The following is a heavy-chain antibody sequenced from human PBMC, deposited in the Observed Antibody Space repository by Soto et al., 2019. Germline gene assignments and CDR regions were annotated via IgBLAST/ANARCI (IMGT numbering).Heavy chain of an antibody. CDR1: GYTFTSYG. V-gene: IGHV1-18*01. J-gene: IGHJ4*02. Sequence: QVQLVQSGAEVKKPGASVKVSCKASGYTFTSYGISWVRQAPGQGLEWMTWFSADNGNINYAQKLQGRVTMTTDTSTRTTDMELRSLRSDDTAVYYCARTKYSSGWYGGYYFDNWGQGTLVTVSS. D-gene: IGHD6-19*01. CDR2: FSADNGNI. CDR3: ARTKYSSGWYGGYYFDN.